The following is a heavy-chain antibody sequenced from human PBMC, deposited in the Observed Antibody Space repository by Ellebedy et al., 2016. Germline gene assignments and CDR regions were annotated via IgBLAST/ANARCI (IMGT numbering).Heavy chain of an antibody. D-gene: IGHD4-17*01. CDR1: GYTFTSYG. CDR3: ARAFNRHSPTTKIEY. Sequence: ASVKVSCKASGYTFTSYGITWVRQAPGQGLEWMGWISAYNGNTNYAQKFQGRVTMTTDTSTSTAYMELRSLRSDDSAVYYCARAFNRHSPTTKIEYWGQGTLITVSS. J-gene: IGHJ4*02. CDR2: ISAYNGNT. V-gene: IGHV1-18*01.